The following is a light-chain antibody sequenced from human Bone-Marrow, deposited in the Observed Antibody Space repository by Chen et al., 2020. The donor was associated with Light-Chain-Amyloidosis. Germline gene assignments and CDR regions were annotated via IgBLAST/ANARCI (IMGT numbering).Light chain of an antibody. J-gene: IGLJ3*02. CDR2: DDS. CDR1: NIGSTR. V-gene: IGLV3-21*02. Sequence: SYVLTQPSSVSVAPGQTATIACGGNNIGSTRVHWYQQTPGQAPLLGVYDDSDRPSGIPERLSGSNSGNTATLTISGVEAGDEADYYCQVWDRSSDRPVFGGGTKLTVL. CDR3: QVWDRSSDRPV.